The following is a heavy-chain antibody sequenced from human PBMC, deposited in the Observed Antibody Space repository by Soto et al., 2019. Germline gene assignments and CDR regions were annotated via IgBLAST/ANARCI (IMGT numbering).Heavy chain of an antibody. Sequence: QVQLQESGPGLVKPSETLSLTCAVSGGSISISNWWSWVRQTPGKGLEWIGQIHHSGSTNYSPSLTCRVTISVDKSKNQFSLKMSSVTAADTAVYYCARGGYYFYMDFWGKGTTVTVSS. D-gene: IGHD1-26*01. V-gene: IGHV4-4*02. J-gene: IGHJ6*03. CDR2: IHHSGST. CDR1: GGSISISNW. CDR3: ARGGYYFYMDF.